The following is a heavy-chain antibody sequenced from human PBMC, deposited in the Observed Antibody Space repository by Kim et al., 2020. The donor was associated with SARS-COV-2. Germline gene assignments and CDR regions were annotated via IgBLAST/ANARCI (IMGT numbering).Heavy chain of an antibody. Sequence: SETLSLTCAVYGGSFSGYFWTWIRQSPGKGLEWIGEIDHSGGTMYSPSLKSRVTISIDMLKKQFSLRLSSVTAADTGVYYCVRPGVRGVIRHYYYGMDVWGPGTTVTVSS. D-gene: IGHD3-10*02. J-gene: IGHJ6*02. V-gene: IGHV4-34*01. CDR2: IDHSGGT. CDR1: GGSFSGYF. CDR3: VRPGVRGVIRHYYYGMDV.